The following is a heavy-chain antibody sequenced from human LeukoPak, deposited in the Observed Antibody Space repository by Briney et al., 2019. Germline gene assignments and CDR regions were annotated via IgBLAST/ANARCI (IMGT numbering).Heavy chain of an antibody. CDR1: GYTFTNYG. D-gene: IGHD3-22*01. Sequence: SVKVSCKASGYTFTNYGISWVRQAPGQGLEWMGGIIPIVGTPKYAQKFQGRVTITADESTSTAYMELSSLRSDDTAVYYCASRTYYFDSSGYFYAPFDFWGQGTLVTVSS. J-gene: IGHJ4*02. V-gene: IGHV1-69*13. CDR3: ASRTYYFDSSGYFYAPFDF. CDR2: IIPIVGTP.